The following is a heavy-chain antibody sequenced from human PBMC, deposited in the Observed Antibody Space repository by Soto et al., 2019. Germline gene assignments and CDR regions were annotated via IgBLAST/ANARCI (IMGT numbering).Heavy chain of an antibody. J-gene: IGHJ4*02. V-gene: IGHV3-30-3*01. CDR3: ATDIHATWLLNS. CDR1: GFTFSGKT. D-gene: IGHD2-2*02. Sequence: GGSLRLSCAASGFTFSGKTMCWVRQAPGKGLEWVALIAPDGSQIYYADSVKGRFTISRDNSKSTLYLQMNSLRAEDTSLYLCATDIHATWLLNSWGQGTLVTVSS. CDR2: IAPDGSQI.